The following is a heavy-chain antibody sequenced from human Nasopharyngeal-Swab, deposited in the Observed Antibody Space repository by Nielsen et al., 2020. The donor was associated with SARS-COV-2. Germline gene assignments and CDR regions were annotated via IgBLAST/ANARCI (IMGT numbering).Heavy chain of an antibody. CDR2: ISGSGGST. V-gene: IGHV3-23*01. D-gene: IGHD1-26*01. J-gene: IGHJ4*02. Sequence: GESLKISCAASGFTFSSYAMSWVRQAPGKGLEWVSAISGSGGSTYYADSVKGRFTISRDNSKNTLYLQMNSLRAEDTAVYYCAKLAEVGTLFDYWGQGTLVTVSS. CDR1: GFTFSSYA. CDR3: AKLAEVGTLFDY.